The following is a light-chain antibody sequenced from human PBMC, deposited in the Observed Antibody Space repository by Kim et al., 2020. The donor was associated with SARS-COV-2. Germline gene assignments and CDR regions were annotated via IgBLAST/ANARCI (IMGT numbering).Light chain of an antibody. CDR2: KAA. CDR1: QNINIW. J-gene: IGKJ1*01. CDR3: QQYNNRWT. V-gene: IGKV1-5*03. Sequence: SAAVGDKITSTCRASQNINIWLAWYQQRPGKAPKLLIFKAATMEGGVPSRFSGSGSGTEFTLTITNLQPDDAATYFCQQYNNRWTFGQGTKVDIK.